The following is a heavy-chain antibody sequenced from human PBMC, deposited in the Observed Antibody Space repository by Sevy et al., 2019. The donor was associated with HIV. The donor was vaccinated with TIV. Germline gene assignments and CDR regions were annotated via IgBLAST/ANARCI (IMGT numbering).Heavy chain of an antibody. CDR2: IRYDVSYK. V-gene: IGHV3-30*02. Sequence: GGSLRLSCEASGFTFSGYGMHWVRQAPGKGLEWVAFIRYDVSYKYYADSVKGRFAISRDNSKNTLYLQMNSLRAEDTAGYYCAKDGSGGSGHHYVDYWGQGTLVTVSS. D-gene: IGHD1-26*01. CDR3: AKDGSGGSGHHYVDY. CDR1: GFTFSGYG. J-gene: IGHJ4*02.